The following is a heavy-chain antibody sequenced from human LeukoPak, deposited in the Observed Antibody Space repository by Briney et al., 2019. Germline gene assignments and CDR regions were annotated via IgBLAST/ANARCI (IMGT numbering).Heavy chain of an antibody. V-gene: IGHV3-48*01. J-gene: IGHJ4*02. CDR1: GSTFSSFG. CDR2: ISSSSSAI. D-gene: IGHD6-19*01. Sequence: GGSLRLSCAASGSTFSSFGMHWVRQAPGKGLEWVSYISSSSSAIYYADSVKGRFTISRDNAKNSLYLQMNSLRAEDTALYYCARYSSQWSFDSWGQGTLVTVSS. CDR3: ARYSSQWSFDS.